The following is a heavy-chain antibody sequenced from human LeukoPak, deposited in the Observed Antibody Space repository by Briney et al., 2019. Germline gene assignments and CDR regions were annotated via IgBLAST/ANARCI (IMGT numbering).Heavy chain of an antibody. V-gene: IGHV4-59*08. Sequence: PSETLSLTCTVSGGSISSYYWNWIRQPPGKGLEWIGYIYYSGSTNYNPSLKSRVTISVDTSKNQFSLKLSSVTAADTAVYNCAGRIATTATFAFDIWGRGTMVTVSS. D-gene: IGHD6-13*01. CDR3: AGRIATTATFAFDI. CDR1: GGSISSYY. CDR2: IYYSGST. J-gene: IGHJ3*02.